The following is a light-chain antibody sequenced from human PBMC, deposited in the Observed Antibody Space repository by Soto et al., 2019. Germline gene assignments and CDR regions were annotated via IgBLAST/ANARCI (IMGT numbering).Light chain of an antibody. V-gene: IGLV2-14*01. CDR1: SSDVGGYNY. J-gene: IGLJ3*02. CDR2: EVS. CDR3: SSYTSSSTLA. Sequence: QSALTQPASVSGSPGQSITISCTGTSSDVGGYNYVSWYQQYPGKAPKFMIYEVSNRPSGVSNRFSGSKSGNTASLTISGLQAEDEADYYCSSYTSSSTLAFGGGTKLTVL.